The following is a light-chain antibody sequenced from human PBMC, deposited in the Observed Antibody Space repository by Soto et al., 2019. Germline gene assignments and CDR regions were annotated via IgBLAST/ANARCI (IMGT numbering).Light chain of an antibody. Sequence: DVVVTQTPRSAPVTLGQPASISCKTSRSLVHSDGNTYLNWLQQRPGQPPRLLIYKISTRFSGVPDRFSGSGAETDFTLRISRVEAEDVGLYYCMQSSYFPLTFGGGTKLEIE. V-gene: IGKV2-24*01. CDR1: RSLVHSDGNTY. J-gene: IGKJ4*01. CDR3: MQSSYFPLT. CDR2: KIS.